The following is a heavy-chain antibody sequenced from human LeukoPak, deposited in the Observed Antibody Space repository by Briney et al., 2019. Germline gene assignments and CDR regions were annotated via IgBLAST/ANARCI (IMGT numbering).Heavy chain of an antibody. CDR2: IIPIFGTA. CDR1: GGTFSSYA. Sequence: GSSVKVSCKASGGTFSSYAISWVRQAPGQGLEWMGGIIPIFGTANYAQKFQGRVTITTDESTSTAYMELSSLRSEDTAVYYCARTGSSFLEWHSPFDYWGQGTLVTVSS. CDR3: ARTGSSFLEWHSPFDY. D-gene: IGHD3-3*01. J-gene: IGHJ4*02. V-gene: IGHV1-69*05.